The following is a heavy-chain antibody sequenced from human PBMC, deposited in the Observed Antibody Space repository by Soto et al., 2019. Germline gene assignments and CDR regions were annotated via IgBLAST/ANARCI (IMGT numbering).Heavy chain of an antibody. J-gene: IGHJ6*03. V-gene: IGHV3-64D*08. CDR3: GSTNYNPSLKSRVTISVDTSKNQFSLKLSSVTAADTAVYYCARDKRGTTCSGGSCYWKTSYYMDV. CDR1: GFTFSSYA. D-gene: IGHD3-10*01. Sequence: PGGSLRLSCSASGFTFSSYAMHWVRQAPGKGLEYVSAISSNGGSTYYADSVKGRFTISRDNSKNTLYLQMSSLRAEDTAIYYSGSTNYNPSLKSRVTISVDTSKNQFSLKLSSVTAADTAVYYCARDKRGTTCSGGSCYWKTSYYMDVWGKGTTVTVSS. CDR2: ISSNGGST.